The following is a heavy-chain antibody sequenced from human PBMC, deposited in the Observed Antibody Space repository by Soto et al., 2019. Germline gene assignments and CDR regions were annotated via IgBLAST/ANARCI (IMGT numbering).Heavy chain of an antibody. CDR3: AKGEYTSGWYDSYFDY. D-gene: IGHD6-19*01. CDR2: ISYDGSNK. V-gene: IGHV3-30*18. Sequence: GGSLRLSCAASGFTFSNYGMHWVRQAPGKGLEWVAVISYDGSNKYYADSVKGRLTISRDNSKNTLYLQMNSLRAEDTAVYYCAKGEYTSGWYDSYFDYWGQGSLVTVSS. CDR1: GFTFSNYG. J-gene: IGHJ4*02.